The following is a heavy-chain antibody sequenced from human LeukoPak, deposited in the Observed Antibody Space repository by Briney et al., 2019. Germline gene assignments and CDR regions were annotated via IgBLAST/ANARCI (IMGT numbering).Heavy chain of an antibody. Sequence: SETLSLTCSVSGDSIRGYYWNWIRQPAGKGLEWIGRIYTSGSTDYKPSLKSRVTMSVDASKKWFSLKMTSLTAADTAVYYCARGVTSVQSLWYFDLWGRGTLVTVSS. V-gene: IGHV4-4*07. CDR2: IYTSGST. J-gene: IGHJ2*01. D-gene: IGHD4-4*01. CDR3: ARGVTSVQSLWYFDL. CDR1: GDSIRGYY.